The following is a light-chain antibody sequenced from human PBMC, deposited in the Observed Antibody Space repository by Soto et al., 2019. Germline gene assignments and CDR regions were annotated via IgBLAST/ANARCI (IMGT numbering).Light chain of an antibody. CDR2: GAS. J-gene: IGKJ1*01. CDR3: QLYGSSPKT. Sequence: EIVLPQSPATLSLSPGARAPLSCRASQSVSSYLAWYQQKPGQAPRLLIHGASTRATGIPDRFSGSGSGTDFTLTISRLEPEDFAVYYCQLYGSSPKTFGQGTKVDI. V-gene: IGKV3-20*01. CDR1: QSVSSY.